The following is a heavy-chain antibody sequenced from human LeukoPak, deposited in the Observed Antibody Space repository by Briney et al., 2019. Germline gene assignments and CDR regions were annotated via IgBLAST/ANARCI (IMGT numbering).Heavy chain of an antibody. Sequence: GGCLRLSCAASGFTFSSYSVRWVRQAPGGGLEWVAVILFVGPSKYYTDSVKGRFTSDRDNSKNTLYLQVNSLRAEDTAVYYCARLRSSWHEYLDYWGQGTLVTVSS. D-gene: IGHD6-13*01. CDR3: ARLRSSWHEYLDY. CDR1: GFTFSSYS. J-gene: IGHJ4*02. CDR2: ILFVGPSK. V-gene: IGHV3-30*03.